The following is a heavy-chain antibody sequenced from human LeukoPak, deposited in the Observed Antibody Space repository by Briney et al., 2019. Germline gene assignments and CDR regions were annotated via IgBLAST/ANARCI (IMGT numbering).Heavy chain of an antibody. J-gene: IGHJ6*04. CDR3: ARRESGTMMEV. D-gene: IGHD3-10*01. CDR1: GGSISRSNYH. Sequence: PSETLSLTCTVSGGSISRSNYHWVWIRQPPGKGLEWIGTVYYSGSAYYNPSLKSRVTISVDTSNNQFSLRLGSVTAADTAVYYCARRESGTMMEVWGKGTTVTISS. CDR2: VYYSGSA. V-gene: IGHV4-39*01.